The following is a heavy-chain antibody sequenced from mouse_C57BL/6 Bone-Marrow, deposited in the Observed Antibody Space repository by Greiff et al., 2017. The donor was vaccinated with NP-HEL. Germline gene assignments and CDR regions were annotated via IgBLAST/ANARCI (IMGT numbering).Heavy chain of an antibody. Sequence: QVQLQQPGAELVKPGASVKMSCKASGYTFTSYWITWVKQRPGQGLEWIGDIYPGSGSTNYNEKFKSKATLTVDTSSSTAYMQLSSLTSEDSAVYYCARDYGNYPYYYAMDYWGQGTSVTVSS. CDR1: GYTFTSYW. V-gene: IGHV1-55*01. J-gene: IGHJ4*01. CDR2: IYPGSGST. D-gene: IGHD2-1*01. CDR3: ARDYGNYPYYYAMDY.